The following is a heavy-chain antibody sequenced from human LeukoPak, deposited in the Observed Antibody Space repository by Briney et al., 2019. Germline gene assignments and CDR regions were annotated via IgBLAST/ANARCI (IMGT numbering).Heavy chain of an antibody. CDR1: GGSISSYY. J-gene: IGHJ4*02. Sequence: PSETLSLTCTVSGGSISSYYWSWIRQPPGKGLEWIGYTYYSGSTNYNPSLKSRVTISVDTSKNQFSLKLSSVTAADTAVYYCARHRKYYYGSGSYFDYWGQGTLVTVSS. V-gene: IGHV4-59*08. D-gene: IGHD3-10*01. CDR2: TYYSGST. CDR3: ARHRKYYYGSGSYFDY.